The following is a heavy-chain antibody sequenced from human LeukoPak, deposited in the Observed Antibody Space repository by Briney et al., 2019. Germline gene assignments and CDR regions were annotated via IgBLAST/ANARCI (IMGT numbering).Heavy chain of an antibody. CDR2: IIPIFGTA. J-gene: IGHJ4*02. Sequence: SVKVSCKASGGTFSSYAISWVRQAPGQGPEWMGRIIPIFGTANYAQKFQGRVTITTDESTSTAYMELSSLRSEDTAVYYCARGLKDGYGPIYYFDYWGQGTLVTVSS. CDR1: GGTFSSYA. D-gene: IGHD5-18*01. V-gene: IGHV1-69*05. CDR3: ARGLKDGYGPIYYFDY.